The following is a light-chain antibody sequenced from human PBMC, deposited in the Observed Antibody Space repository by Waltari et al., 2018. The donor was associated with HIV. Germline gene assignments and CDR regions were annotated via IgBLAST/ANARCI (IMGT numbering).Light chain of an antibody. CDR1: QGVTSTY. V-gene: IGKV3-20*01. J-gene: IGKJ2*01. CDR3: QQYGISPYT. Sequence: EIVLTQSPGTLSLSPGERATLSCRASQGVTSTYLAWYQQKPGQAPRLLMYDACSRATGTPDRFSGSGSGTDFTLTISRLEPGDFAVYYCQQYGISPYTFGQGTKLEI. CDR2: DAC.